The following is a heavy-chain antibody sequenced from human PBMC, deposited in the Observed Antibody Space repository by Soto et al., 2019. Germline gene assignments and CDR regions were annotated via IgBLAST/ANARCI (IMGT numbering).Heavy chain of an antibody. CDR1: GFTFSTYA. Sequence: GGSLRLSCAASGFTFSTYAMSWVRQAPGKGLEWVSAISGSGDSTYSADSVRGRFTTSRDNSINTLYLQMNNLGNEDTAVYYCAHPRGYGVFDAYDIWGQGTMVTVSS. J-gene: IGHJ3*02. V-gene: IGHV3-23*01. CDR2: ISGSGDST. CDR3: AHPRGYGVFDAYDI. D-gene: IGHD4-17*01.